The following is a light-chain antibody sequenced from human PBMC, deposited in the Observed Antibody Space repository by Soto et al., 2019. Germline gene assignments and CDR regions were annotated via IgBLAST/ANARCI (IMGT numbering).Light chain of an antibody. CDR2: EVN. CDR3: SSYASGSTFV. CDR1: SSDVGSSSL. J-gene: IGLJ2*01. Sequence: QSALTQPASVSGSPGQSITISCTGTSSDVGSSSLVSWHQQHPGKAPQLMIFEVNQRPSGVSSRFSGSKSGNTASLTISGLQAEDEADYYCSSYASGSTFVFGGGTQLTVL. V-gene: IGLV2-23*02.